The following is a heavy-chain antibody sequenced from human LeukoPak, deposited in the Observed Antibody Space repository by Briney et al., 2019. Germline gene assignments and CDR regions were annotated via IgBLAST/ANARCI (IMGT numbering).Heavy chain of an antibody. CDR3: ARVNVPAAIQAAFDI. J-gene: IGHJ3*02. Sequence: GGSLRLSCEASGFTFSSYSMNWVRQAPGKGLEWVSSISSSSSYIYYADSVKGRFTISRDNAKNSLYLQMNSLRAEDTAVYYCARVNVPAAIQAAFDIWGQGTMVTVSS. CDR2: ISSSSSYI. D-gene: IGHD2-2*02. CDR1: GFTFSSYS. V-gene: IGHV3-21*01.